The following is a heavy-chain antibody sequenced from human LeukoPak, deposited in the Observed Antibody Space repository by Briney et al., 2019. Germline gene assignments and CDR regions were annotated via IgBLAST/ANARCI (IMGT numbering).Heavy chain of an antibody. CDR3: AKDVGKWESLHFFDY. J-gene: IGHJ4*02. D-gene: IGHD1-26*01. Sequence: GGSLRLSCLTSGFTFSTNAMSWVRQAPGKGLEWISGISGSGAGTYYADSVTGRFTISRDNSRNTLYLQMNSLRGDDTAVYYCAKDVGKWESLHFFDYWGQGTLVTVSS. CDR2: ISGSGAGT. CDR1: GFTFSTNA. V-gene: IGHV3-23*01.